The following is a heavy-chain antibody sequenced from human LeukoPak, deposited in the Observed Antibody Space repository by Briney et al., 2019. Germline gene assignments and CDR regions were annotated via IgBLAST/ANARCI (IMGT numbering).Heavy chain of an antibody. CDR3: ARGRSHMYGSGRKLDFDY. Sequence: SETLSLTCAVYGGSFSGYYWSWIRQPPGKGLEWIGEINHSGSTNYNPSLKSRVTISVDTSKNQFSLKLSSVTAADTAVYYCARGRSHMYGSGRKLDFDYWGQRTLVIVSS. J-gene: IGHJ4*02. D-gene: IGHD3-10*01. V-gene: IGHV4-34*01. CDR2: INHSGST. CDR1: GGSFSGYY.